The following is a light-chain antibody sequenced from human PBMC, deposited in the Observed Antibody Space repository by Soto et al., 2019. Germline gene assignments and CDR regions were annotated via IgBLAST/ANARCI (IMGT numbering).Light chain of an antibody. J-gene: IGLJ2*01. Sequence: QSALTQPPSASGSPGQSVTISCTGMSSDVGGYNYVSWYQQHPGKAPKLMIYEVSKRPSGVPDRFSGSKSGNTASLTVSGLQAEDEADYYCSSYAGANSVVFGGGTQRTVL. CDR3: SSYAGANSVV. V-gene: IGLV2-8*01. CDR1: SSDVGGYNY. CDR2: EVS.